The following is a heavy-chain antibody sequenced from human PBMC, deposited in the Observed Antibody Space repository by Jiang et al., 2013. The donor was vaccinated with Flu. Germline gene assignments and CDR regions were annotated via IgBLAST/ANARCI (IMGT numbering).Heavy chain of an antibody. CDR1: RGSISGYY. J-gene: IGHJ4*02. D-gene: IGHD3-22*01. V-gene: IGHV4-59*08. CDR3: ARHSNVAERSSGYYYAFDY. Sequence: GSGLVKPSETLSLTCIVSRGSISGYYWSWFRQPPGKGLEWIGYIYYNGNTNYKPSLKSRVTISVDTSKNQFSLQLSSVTAADTAVYYCARHSNVAERSSGYYYAFDYWGQGTLATVSS. CDR2: IYYNGNT.